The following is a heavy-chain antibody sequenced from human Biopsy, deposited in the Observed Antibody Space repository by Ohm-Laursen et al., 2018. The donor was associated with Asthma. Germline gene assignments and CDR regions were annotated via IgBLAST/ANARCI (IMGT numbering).Heavy chain of an antibody. CDR2: IYYDGSRK. D-gene: IGHD3-16*02. Sequence: SLRLSCSASGFTFSRHALHWVRQAPGKGLEWVAGIYYDGSRKYYTESVKGRFTISRDNSKNRLYLEMASLRAEDTVVYYCAREKVIESRGFQNWFDPWGQGTLVHVSS. CDR1: GFTFSRHA. J-gene: IGHJ5*02. CDR3: AREKVIESRGFQNWFDP. V-gene: IGHV3-33*01.